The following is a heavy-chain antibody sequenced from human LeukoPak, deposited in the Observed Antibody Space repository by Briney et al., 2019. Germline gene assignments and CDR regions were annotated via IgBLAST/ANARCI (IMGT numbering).Heavy chain of an antibody. D-gene: IGHD5-12*01. Sequence: VASVKVSCKASGGTFSSYAISWVQQAPGQGLEWMGGIIPIFGTANYAQKFQGRVTITTDESTSTAYMELSSLRSEDTAVYYCAGVSGYDYGYYYMDVWGKGTTVTVSS. CDR3: AGVSGYDYGYYYMDV. CDR2: IIPIFGTA. J-gene: IGHJ6*03. CDR1: GGTFSSYA. V-gene: IGHV1-69*05.